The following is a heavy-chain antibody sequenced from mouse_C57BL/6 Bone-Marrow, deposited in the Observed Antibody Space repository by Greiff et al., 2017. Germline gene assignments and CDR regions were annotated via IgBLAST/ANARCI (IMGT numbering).Heavy chain of an antibody. J-gene: IGHJ1*03. CDR1: GYAFTNYL. V-gene: IGHV1-54*01. CDR3: AGRCATTVVATDWYFDV. CDR2: INPGSGGT. Sequence: QVQLQQSGAELVRPGTSVKVSCKASGYAFTNYLIEWVKQRPGQGLEWIGVINPGSGGTNYNEKFKGKATLTADKSSSTAYMQLSSLTSEDSAVYYCAGRCATTVVATDWYFDVWGTGTTVTVSS. D-gene: IGHD1-1*01.